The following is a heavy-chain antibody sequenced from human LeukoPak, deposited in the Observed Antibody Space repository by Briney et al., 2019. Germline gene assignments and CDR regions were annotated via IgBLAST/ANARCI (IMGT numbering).Heavy chain of an antibody. CDR1: GFTFSTSG. CDR3: ARDPSYCSSTNCYVGSPLYYYYPMDV. V-gene: IGHV3-33*01. D-gene: IGHD2-2*01. Sequence: GGSLRLSCAASGFTFSTSGMHWVRQAPGKGLEWVAVIWFDGSNKHYADSVKGRFSISRDNSENTLYLQMNSLRAEDTAVYYCARDPSYCSSTNCYVGSPLYYYYPMDVWGQGTTVTVSS. J-gene: IGHJ6*02. CDR2: IWFDGSNK.